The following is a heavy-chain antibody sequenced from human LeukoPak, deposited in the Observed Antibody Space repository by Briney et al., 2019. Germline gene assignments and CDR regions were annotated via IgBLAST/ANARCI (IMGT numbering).Heavy chain of an antibody. J-gene: IGHJ4*02. D-gene: IGHD4-11*01. CDR2: ISAGSSSI. CDR1: GFIFSSFD. Sequence: GGSLRLSCAASGFIFSSFDMNWVRQAPGKGLECVSYISAGSSSIYYADSVKGRFTISRDNAKNSLYLQMNSLRVEDTAVYYCARQDYTGFDYWGQGALVTVSS. CDR3: ARQDYTGFDY. V-gene: IGHV3-48*01.